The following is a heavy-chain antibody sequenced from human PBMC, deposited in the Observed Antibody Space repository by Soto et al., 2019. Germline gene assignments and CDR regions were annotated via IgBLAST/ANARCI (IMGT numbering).Heavy chain of an antibody. CDR3: ARGHSGVGWFDP. Sequence: ASVKVSCKASGYTFTSYAMHWVRQAPGQRLEWMGWINAGNGNTKYSQKFQGRVTITRDTSASTAYMELSSLRSEDTAVYYCARGHSGVGWFDPWGQGTLVTVSS. CDR2: INAGNGNT. J-gene: IGHJ5*02. CDR1: GYTFTSYA. V-gene: IGHV1-3*01.